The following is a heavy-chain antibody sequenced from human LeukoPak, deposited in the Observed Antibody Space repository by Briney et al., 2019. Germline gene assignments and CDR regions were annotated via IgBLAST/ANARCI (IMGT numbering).Heavy chain of an antibody. CDR2: ISGSGGST. J-gene: IGHJ6*02. CDR1: GFTFSSYS. V-gene: IGHV3-23*01. CDR3: AKPGYYDFWSGYYTPYYYYYGMDV. Sequence: GGSLRLSCAASGFTFSSYSIHWVRQAPGKGLEWVSAISGSGGSTYYADSVKGRFTISRDNSKNTLYLQMNSLRAEDTAVYYCAKPGYYDFWSGYYTPYYYYYGMDVWGQGTTVTVSS. D-gene: IGHD3-3*01.